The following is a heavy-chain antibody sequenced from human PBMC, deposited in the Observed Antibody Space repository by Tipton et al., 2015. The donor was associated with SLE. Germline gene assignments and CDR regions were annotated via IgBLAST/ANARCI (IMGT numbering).Heavy chain of an antibody. CDR3: ARHVSGGHYDL. J-gene: IGHJ2*01. CDR2: IYYNGNT. V-gene: IGHV4-59*08. CDR1: GVSVSDYY. Sequence: TLSLTCSVSGVSVSDYYWSWIRQPPGKGLEWIGYIYYNGNTNSNPSLKSRVTMSMDTSDNHFSLKLNSVTAADTAVYYCARHVSGGHYDLWGRGTLVTVSS. D-gene: IGHD3-3*01.